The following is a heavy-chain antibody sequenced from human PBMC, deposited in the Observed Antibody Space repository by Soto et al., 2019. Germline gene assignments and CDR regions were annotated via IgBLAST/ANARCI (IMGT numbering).Heavy chain of an antibody. J-gene: IGHJ5*02. CDR2: ISSSGGGGT. CDR3: ASRTYYYDSSGYNWFDP. CDR1: GFTFSSYA. Sequence: GGSLRLSCAASGFTFSSYAVSWVRQAPEKGLEWVSAISSSGGGGTYYADSVKGRFTISRDNSKNTLYLQMNSLRAEDTAVYYCASRTYYYDSSGYNWFDPWGPGTLVTVSS. V-gene: IGHV3-23*01. D-gene: IGHD3-22*01.